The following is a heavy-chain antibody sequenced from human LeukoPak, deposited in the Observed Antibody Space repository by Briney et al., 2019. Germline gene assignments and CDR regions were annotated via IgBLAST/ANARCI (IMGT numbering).Heavy chain of an antibody. Sequence: ASVKVSCKASGYTFTSYGISWVRLAPGQGLEWMGWISAYNGNTNYAQKLQGRVTMTTDTSTSTAYMELRSLRSDDTAVYYCARDRQRVVVVAATPNWFDPWGQGTLVTVSS. CDR1: GYTFTSYG. CDR2: ISAYNGNT. V-gene: IGHV1-18*04. J-gene: IGHJ5*02. D-gene: IGHD2-15*01. CDR3: ARDRQRVVVVAATPNWFDP.